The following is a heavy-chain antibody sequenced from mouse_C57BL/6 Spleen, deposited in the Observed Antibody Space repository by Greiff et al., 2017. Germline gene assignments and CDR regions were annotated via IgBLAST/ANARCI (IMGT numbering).Heavy chain of an antibody. D-gene: IGHD1-1*01. J-gene: IGHJ2*01. CDR3: VRGDYGSSYFDY. Sequence: EVQLQQSGPELVKPGASVKIPCKASGYTFTDYNMDWVKQSHGKSLEWIGDINPNNGGTIYNQKFKGKATLTVDKSSSTAYMELRSLTSEDTAVYYCVRGDYGSSYFDYWGQGTTLTVSS. CDR2: INPNNGGT. V-gene: IGHV1-18*01. CDR1: GYTFTDYN.